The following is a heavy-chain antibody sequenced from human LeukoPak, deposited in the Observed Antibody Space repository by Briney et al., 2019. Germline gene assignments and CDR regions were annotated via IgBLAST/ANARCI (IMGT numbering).Heavy chain of an antibody. CDR2: FDPEDGET. CDR3: TTGKGYCSSTSCYRTGYYYGVDV. CDR1: GYTLTELS. D-gene: IGHD2-2*01. J-gene: IGHJ6*02. Sequence: ASVKVSCKVSGYTLTELSMHWVRQAPGKGLEWMGGFDPEDGETIYAQKFQGRVTMTEDTSTDTAYMELSSLRSEDTAVYYCTTGKGYCSSTSCYRTGYYYGVDVWGQGTTVTVSS. V-gene: IGHV1-24*01.